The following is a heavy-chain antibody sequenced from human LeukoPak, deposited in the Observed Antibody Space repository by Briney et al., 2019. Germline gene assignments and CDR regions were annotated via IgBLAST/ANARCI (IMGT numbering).Heavy chain of an antibody. CDR1: GFTFSSHG. V-gene: IGHV3-23*01. CDR2: ISPSGDIT. CDR3: AKPAVASPSGY. Sequence: GGSLRLSCAASGFTFSSHGMNWVRQAPGKGLEWVSGISPSGDITYYADSVKGRFTISRDNSKNTLYLQMNSLRAEDTAVYYCAKPAVASPSGYWGQGTLVTVSS. J-gene: IGHJ4*02. D-gene: IGHD6-19*01.